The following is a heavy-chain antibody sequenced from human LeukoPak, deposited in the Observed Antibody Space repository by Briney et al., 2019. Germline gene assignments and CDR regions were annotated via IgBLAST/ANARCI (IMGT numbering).Heavy chain of an antibody. D-gene: IGHD3-10*01. CDR2: INSNGSST. CDR3: SGGGSITVAGY. J-gene: IGHJ4*02. V-gene: IGHV3-74*01. CDR1: DFSFCDSS. Sequence: GGSLSLSCAASDFSFCDSSKHWVLQAPGKGPGWVSGINSNGSSTNYADPVRGRSTNYINNTKNKLLLQMNSRRAEDAGVYYCSGGGSITVAGYWGQGRLVSVSS.